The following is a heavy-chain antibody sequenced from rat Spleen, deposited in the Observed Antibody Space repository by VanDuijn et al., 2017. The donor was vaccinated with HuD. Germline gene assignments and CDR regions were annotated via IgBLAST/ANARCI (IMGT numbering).Heavy chain of an antibody. CDR3: ARDENGYVNQWFAY. CDR1: GFSLDNYN. V-gene: IGHV2-41*01. Sequence: QVQLKESGPGLVQPSQTLSLTCTVAGFSLDNYNVHWVRQSPGKGLEWMGVIWNIGGTRYNSALKSRLSISKDTSTDQVFLKKNSLQTEDTATYYCARDENGYVNQWFAYWCQGTLVTVSS. D-gene: IGHD1-4*01. J-gene: IGHJ3*01. CDR2: IWNIGGT.